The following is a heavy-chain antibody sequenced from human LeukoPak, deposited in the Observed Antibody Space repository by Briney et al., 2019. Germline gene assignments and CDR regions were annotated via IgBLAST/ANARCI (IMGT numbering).Heavy chain of an antibody. CDR3: AKDPDGDYGNWFDP. CDR2: ISGSGGST. J-gene: IGHJ5*02. Sequence: QPGVSLRLSCAASGFTFSSYAMIRLRQAPGKGLEWVSDISGSGGSTYYADSVRGRFTISRANCKTKLYLHMIRLSDEDTAVYYCAKDPDGDYGNWFDPWGQGTLVTVSS. D-gene: IGHD4-17*01. V-gene: IGHV3-23*01. CDR1: GFTFSSYA.